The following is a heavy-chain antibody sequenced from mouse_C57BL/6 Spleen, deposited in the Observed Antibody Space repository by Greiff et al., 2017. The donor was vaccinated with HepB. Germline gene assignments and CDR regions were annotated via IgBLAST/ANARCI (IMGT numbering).Heavy chain of an antibody. CDR1: GYTFTSYW. J-gene: IGHJ2*01. CDR3: ARRGTITTVVAFDY. D-gene: IGHD1-1*01. Sequence: QVQLQQPGAELVKPGASVKLSCKASGYTFTSYWMHWVKQRPGQGLEWIGMIHPNSGSTNYNEKFKSKATLTVDKSSSTAYMQLSSLTSEGSAVYYCARRGTITTVVAFDYWGQGTTLTVSS. V-gene: IGHV1-64*01. CDR2: IHPNSGST.